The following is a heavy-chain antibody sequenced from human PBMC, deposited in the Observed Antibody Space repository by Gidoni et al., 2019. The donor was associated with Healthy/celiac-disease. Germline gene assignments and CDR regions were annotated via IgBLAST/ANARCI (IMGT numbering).Heavy chain of an antibody. CDR1: GGSISSYY. CDR2: IYYSGST. V-gene: IGHV4-59*01. Sequence: QVQLQESGPGLVQPSETLSLTCTVSGGSISSYYWSWIRQPPGKGLEWIGYIYYSGSTNYNPSLKSRVTISVDTSKNQFSLKLSSVTAADTAVYYCARDFPGYSSGWFTKNAFDIWGQGTMVTVSS. J-gene: IGHJ3*02. D-gene: IGHD6-19*01. CDR3: ARDFPGYSSGWFTKNAFDI.